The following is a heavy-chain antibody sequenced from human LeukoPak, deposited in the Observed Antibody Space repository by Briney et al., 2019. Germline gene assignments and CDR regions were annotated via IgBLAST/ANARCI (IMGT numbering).Heavy chain of an antibody. Sequence: PGGPLRLSCTASGFTFGDYAMSWVRQAPGKGLEWVGFIRSKAYGGTTEYAASVKGRFTISRDDSKSIAYLQMNSLKTEDTAVYYCTRVEYDILTGYYYWGQGTLVTVSS. V-gene: IGHV3-49*04. J-gene: IGHJ4*02. CDR1: GFTFGDYA. D-gene: IGHD3-9*01. CDR3: TRVEYDILTGYYY. CDR2: IRSKAYGGTT.